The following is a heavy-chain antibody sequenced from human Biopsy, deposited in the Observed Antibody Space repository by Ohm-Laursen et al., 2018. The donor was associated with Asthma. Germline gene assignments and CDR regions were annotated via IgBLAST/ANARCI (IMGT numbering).Heavy chain of an antibody. J-gene: IGHJ5*02. CDR1: GGSVSSGSYY. D-gene: IGHD3-22*01. V-gene: IGHV4-30-4*08. CDR2: IYYSGST. CDR3: ARDLSFYDSSGYYRRWFDP. Sequence: SQTLSLTCIVSGGSVSSGSYYWSWIRQPPGKGLEWIGHIYYSGSTYYNPSLKSRATITVDTSKNQFSLKLSSVTAADTAVYYCARDLSFYDSSGYYRRWFDPWGQGTLVTVSS.